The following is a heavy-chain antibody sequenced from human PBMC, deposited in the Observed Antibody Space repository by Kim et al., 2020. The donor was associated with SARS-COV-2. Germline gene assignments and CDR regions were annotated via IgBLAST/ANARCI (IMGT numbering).Heavy chain of an antibody. CDR2: INSDGSST. D-gene: IGHD5-18*01. J-gene: IGHJ6*02. V-gene: IGHV3-74*01. Sequence: GGSLRLSCAASGFTFSSYWMHWVRQAPGKGLVWVSRINSDGSSTSYADSVKGRFTISRDNAKNTLYLQMNSLRAEDTAVYYCARDVRGQLWLKGRYYYYYGMDVWGQGTTVTVSS. CDR3: ARDVRGQLWLKGRYYYYYGMDV. CDR1: GFTFSSYW.